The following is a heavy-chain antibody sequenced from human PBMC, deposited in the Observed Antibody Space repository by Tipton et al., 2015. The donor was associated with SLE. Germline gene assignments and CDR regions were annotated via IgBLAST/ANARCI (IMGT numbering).Heavy chain of an antibody. V-gene: IGHV4-61*02. CDR3: ARLEDPFGIFGVPKGWFDP. J-gene: IGHJ5*02. Sequence: TLSLTCTVSGASISSGSSYWSWIRQPAGKGLEWIGRIFSRGSTNSNLSLKSRVTISADTSKNQFSLRLTSVTAADTAVYYCARLEDPFGIFGVPKGWFDPWGQGTLVTVSS. D-gene: IGHD3-3*01. CDR1: GASISSGSSY. CDR2: IFSRGST.